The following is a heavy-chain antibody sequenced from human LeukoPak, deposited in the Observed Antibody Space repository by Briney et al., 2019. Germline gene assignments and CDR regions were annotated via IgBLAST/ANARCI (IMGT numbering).Heavy chain of an antibody. J-gene: IGHJ4*02. CDR1: GGSISSGDYY. CDR2: IYYSGST. V-gene: IGHV4-30-4*01. D-gene: IGHD3-22*01. Sequence: ASETLSLTCTVSGGSISSGDYYWSWIRQPPGQGLEWIGYIYYSGSTYYNPSLKSRVTISVDTSKNQFSLKLSSVTAADTAVYYCVSTMIVVGIDYWGQGTLVTVSS. CDR3: VSTMIVVGIDY.